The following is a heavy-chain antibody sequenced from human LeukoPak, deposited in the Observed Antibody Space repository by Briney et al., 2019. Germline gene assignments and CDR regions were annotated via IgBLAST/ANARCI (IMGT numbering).Heavy chain of an antibody. J-gene: IGHJ5*02. Sequence: GASVKVSCKASGYTFTSYYMHWVRQAPGQGLEWMGIINPSGGSTSYAQKFQGRVTMTRDTSTSTVYMELSSLRSEDTAVYYCAREEVITMVRNWFDPWGQGTLVTVSS. D-gene: IGHD3-10*01. CDR3: AREEVITMVRNWFDP. CDR1: GYTFTSYY. V-gene: IGHV1-46*01. CDR2: INPSGGST.